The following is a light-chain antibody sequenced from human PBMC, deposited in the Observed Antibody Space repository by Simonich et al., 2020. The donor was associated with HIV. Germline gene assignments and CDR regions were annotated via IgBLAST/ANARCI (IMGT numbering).Light chain of an antibody. Sequence: VVMTQSPLSLPVTLGQPASISCRSSQSLVHSDGNTYLNWFQQRPGQSPRRLIYKVSNRDSGVPSRFSGSGSGTDFTLKISRVEAEDVGIYYCMEGAQKTFGQGTKVEIK. CDR2: KVS. V-gene: IGKV2-30*02. J-gene: IGKJ1*01. CDR1: QSLVHSDGNTY. CDR3: MEGAQKT.